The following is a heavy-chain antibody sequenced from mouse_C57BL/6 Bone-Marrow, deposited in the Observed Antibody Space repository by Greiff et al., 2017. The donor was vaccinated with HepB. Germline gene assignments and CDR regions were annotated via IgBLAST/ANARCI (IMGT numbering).Heavy chain of an antibody. D-gene: IGHD1-1*01. CDR1: GYTFTSYW. CDR3: ASEKPSYYYDY. V-gene: IGHV1-50*01. Sequence: QVQLQQSGAELVKPGASVKLSCKATGYTFTSYWMQWVKQRPGHGLEWIGEIVPSDSNTNYNQKFKGKATLTVDTSSSTAYMQLSSLTSEDSAVYCCASEKPSYYYDYWGQGTTLTVSS. CDR2: IVPSDSNT. J-gene: IGHJ2*01.